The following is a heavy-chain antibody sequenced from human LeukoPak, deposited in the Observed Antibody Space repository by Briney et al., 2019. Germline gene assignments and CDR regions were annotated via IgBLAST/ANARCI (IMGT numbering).Heavy chain of an antibody. Sequence: ASVKVSCKASGYTFTGSFIHWVRQAPGQGLEWMGWMKPENGGTHYAQKFKDRVTLTRDTSVSTGNMELTRLRSDDTAVYYCVLTTFYYDSGTMKYSWYEPWGQGTLVTVSS. V-gene: IGHV1-2*02. CDR3: VLTTFYYDSGTMKYSWYEP. CDR1: GYTFTGSF. D-gene: IGHD3-10*01. CDR2: MKPENGGT. J-gene: IGHJ5*02.